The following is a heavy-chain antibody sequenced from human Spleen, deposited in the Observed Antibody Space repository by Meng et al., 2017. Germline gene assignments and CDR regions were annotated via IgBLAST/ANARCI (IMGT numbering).Heavy chain of an antibody. CDR2: IYSGGNT. D-gene: IGHD6-19*01. J-gene: IGHJ4*02. V-gene: IGHV3-66*02. CDR3: ALESGWNYFDY. Sequence: GESLKISCAASGFTFSSYWMHWVRQAPGKGLEWVSVIYSGGNTYYADSVKGRFTISRDNSKNTLYLQMNSLRAEDTAVYYCALESGWNYFDYWGQGTLVTVSS. CDR1: GFTFSSYW.